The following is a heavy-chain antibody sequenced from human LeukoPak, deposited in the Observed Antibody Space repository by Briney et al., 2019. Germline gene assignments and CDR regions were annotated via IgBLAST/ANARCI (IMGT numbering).Heavy chain of an antibody. CDR3: AKHFRHYDSSGYYYFDY. J-gene: IGHJ4*02. D-gene: IGHD3-22*01. CDR2: ISGSGGST. CDR1: GFTFSSYA. Sequence: GGSLRLSCAASGFTFSSYAMSWVRQAPGKGLEWVSAISGSGGSTYYADSVRGRFTISRDNSKNTLYLQMNSLRAEDTVVYYCAKHFRHYDSSGYYYFDYWGQGTLVTVYS. V-gene: IGHV3-23*01.